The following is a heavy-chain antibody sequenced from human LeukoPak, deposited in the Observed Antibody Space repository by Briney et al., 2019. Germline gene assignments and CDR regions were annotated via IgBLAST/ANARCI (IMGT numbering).Heavy chain of an antibody. CDR1: VGSFSSYG. D-gene: IGHD2-2*01. Sequence: AVKVSCKASVGSFSSYGISWVRQRPGQGLEWMGGIIPIFGTANYAQKFQGRVTITAAKSTSTAYMELCSMRSEDTAVYYCASRYCSSTSCYDYYYGMDVWGKGTTVTVSS. CDR2: IIPIFGTA. J-gene: IGHJ6*04. V-gene: IGHV1-69*06. CDR3: ASRYCSSTSCYDYYYGMDV.